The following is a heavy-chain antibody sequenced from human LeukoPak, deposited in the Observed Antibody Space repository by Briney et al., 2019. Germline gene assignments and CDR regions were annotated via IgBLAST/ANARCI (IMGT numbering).Heavy chain of an antibody. CDR1: GGSFSGYY. J-gene: IGHJ4*02. CDR3: ARGGEYGSGSYYKY. V-gene: IGHV4-34*01. D-gene: IGHD3-10*01. CDR2: INHSGSA. Sequence: SETLSLTCAVYGGSFSGYYWSWIRQPPGKGLEWIGEINHSGSANYNPSLKSRVTISVDTSKNQFSLKLSSVTAADTAVYYCARGGEYGSGSYYKYWGQGTLVTVSS.